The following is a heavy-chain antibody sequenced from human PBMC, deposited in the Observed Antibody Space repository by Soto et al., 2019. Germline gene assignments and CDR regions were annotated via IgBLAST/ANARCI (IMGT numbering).Heavy chain of an antibody. D-gene: IGHD6-13*01. CDR2: VKTKTEGGTT. Sequence: EVQLVESGGGLIKSGGSLRLSCAVSGFTFTNAWMNWVRQAPGKGLEWVGRVKTKTEGGTTDYAAPVKGRFTISRDDSQNTLYLQMNSLRTEDTAVYYCTTGEGSFNFDYWGQGTLVTVSS. V-gene: IGHV3-15*07. CDR3: TTGEGSFNFDY. CDR1: GFTFTNAW. J-gene: IGHJ4*02.